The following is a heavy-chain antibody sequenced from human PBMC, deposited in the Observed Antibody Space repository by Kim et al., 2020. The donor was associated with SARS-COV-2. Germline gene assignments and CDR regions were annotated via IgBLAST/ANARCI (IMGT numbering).Heavy chain of an antibody. D-gene: IGHD3-10*01. CDR3: ARDLIIRYYYYYYMDV. Sequence: SVKGRFTISRDNAKNSLYLQMNSLRAEDTSVYYCARDLIIRYYYYYYMDVWGKGTTVTVSS. V-gene: IGHV3-21*01. J-gene: IGHJ6*03.